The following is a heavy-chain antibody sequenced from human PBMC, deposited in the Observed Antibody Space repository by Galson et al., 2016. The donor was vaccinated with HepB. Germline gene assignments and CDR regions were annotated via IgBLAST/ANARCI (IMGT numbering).Heavy chain of an antibody. D-gene: IGHD2-2*01. CDR3: ARALSNYYYGMDV. J-gene: IGHJ6*02. V-gene: IGHV4-59*01. Sequence: SETLSLTCTVSGGSISSYYWSWIRQPPGKGLEWIGYIYYSRNTNYNSSLKSRVTISVDTSKNQFSLRLTSVTAADTAVYYCARALSNYYYGMDVWGQGTTVTVSS. CDR2: IYYSRNT. CDR1: GGSISSYY.